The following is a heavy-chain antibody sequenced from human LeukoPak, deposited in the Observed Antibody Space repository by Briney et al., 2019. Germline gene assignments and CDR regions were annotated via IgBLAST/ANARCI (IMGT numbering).Heavy chain of an antibody. D-gene: IGHD3-22*01. J-gene: IGHJ6*03. CDR2: IKQDGSEK. CDR1: GFTFSSYW. Sequence: GGSLRLSCAASGFTFSSYWMNWVRQAPGKGLEWVANIKQDGSEKYYVDSVKGRFTISRDNSKNTLYLQMNSLRAEDTAVYYCAKDGGGYYPSYYYYMDVWGKGTTVTISS. CDR3: AKDGGGYYPSYYYYMDV. V-gene: IGHV3-7*01.